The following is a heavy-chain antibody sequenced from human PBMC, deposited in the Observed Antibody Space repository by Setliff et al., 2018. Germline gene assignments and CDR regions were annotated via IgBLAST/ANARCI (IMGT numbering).Heavy chain of an antibody. V-gene: IGHV5-51*01. CDR1: GYKFTTNW. CDR3: SRGIAVAGHDFANTPGDI. J-gene: IGHJ3*02. CDR2: VWPDDSDT. Sequence: PGESLKISCKGSGYKFTTNWIAWVRQMPGKGLEWMGIVWPDDSDTRYSPSFQGHVTISADKSTNTAFLQWSSLKASDSAMYYCSRGIAVAGHDFANTPGDIWGQGTMVTVSS. D-gene: IGHD6-19*01.